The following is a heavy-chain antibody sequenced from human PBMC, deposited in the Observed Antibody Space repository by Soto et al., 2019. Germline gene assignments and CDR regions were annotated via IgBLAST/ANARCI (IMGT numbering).Heavy chain of an antibody. CDR2: ISYDGSNK. CDR1: GFTFSSYG. V-gene: IGHV3-30*18. Sequence: GGSLRLSCAASGFTFSSYGVHWVRQAPGKGLEWVAVISYDGSNKYYADSVKGRFTISRDNSKNTLYLQMNSLRAEDTAVYYCAKGHLVSSGWSLCDYWGQGTLVTVSS. D-gene: IGHD6-19*01. CDR3: AKGHLVSSGWSLCDY. J-gene: IGHJ4*02.